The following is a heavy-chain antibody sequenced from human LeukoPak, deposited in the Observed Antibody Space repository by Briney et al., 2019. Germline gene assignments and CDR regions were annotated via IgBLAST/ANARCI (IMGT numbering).Heavy chain of an antibody. Sequence: GRSLRLSCAASGFTFSSYGMHWVRQAPGKGLEWVSLIWYDGSNKDYADSVKGRFTISRDNSKNTLYLQMNSLRAEDTAVYYCARDWGKGDYWGQGTLVTVSS. J-gene: IGHJ4*02. CDR1: GFTFSSYG. CDR2: IWYDGSNK. D-gene: IGHD3-16*01. CDR3: ARDWGKGDY. V-gene: IGHV3-33*01.